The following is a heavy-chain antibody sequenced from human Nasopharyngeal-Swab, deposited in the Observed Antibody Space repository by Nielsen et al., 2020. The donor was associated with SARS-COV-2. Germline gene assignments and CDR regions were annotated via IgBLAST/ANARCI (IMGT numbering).Heavy chain of an antibody. CDR2: IVVGSGNT. Sequence: WVRQAPGQRLEWIGWIVVGSGNTGYAQKFQGRVTMTRNTSISTAYMELSSLRSEDTAVYYCARGRKGGGIVVVIPYYYYYMDVWGKGTTVTVSS. CDR3: ARGRKGGGIVVVIPYYYYYMDV. V-gene: IGHV1-8*01. D-gene: IGHD3-22*01. J-gene: IGHJ6*03.